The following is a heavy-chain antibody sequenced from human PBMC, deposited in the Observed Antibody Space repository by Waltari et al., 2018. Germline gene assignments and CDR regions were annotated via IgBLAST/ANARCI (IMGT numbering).Heavy chain of an antibody. J-gene: IGHJ4*02. Sequence: EVQLVESGGGLVQPGRSLRLSCTASGFTVGDYVMSWVRQAPGKGLAWVGFIRSKAYGGTTEYAASVKGRFTISRDDSKSLAYLQMNSLKTEDTAVYYCKSSDYWGQGTLVTVSS. CDR3: KSSDY. V-gene: IGHV3-49*04. CDR1: GFTVGDYV. CDR2: IRSKAYGGTT.